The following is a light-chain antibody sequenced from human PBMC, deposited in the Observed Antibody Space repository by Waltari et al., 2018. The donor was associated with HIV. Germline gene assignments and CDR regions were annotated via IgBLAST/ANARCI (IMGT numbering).Light chain of an antibody. CDR1: SSDVGGYDY. CDR3: CSYAGSDTFVL. J-gene: IGLJ2*01. V-gene: IGLV2-11*01. CDR2: DVI. Sequence: QSALTQPRSVSGSPGQSVTISCTGTSSDVGGYDYVSWYQQHPGEAPKLIIYDVIKGPAGVPDRFSGSKSGNTASLTISGLQAEDEADYYCCSYAGSDTFVLFGGGTKVTVL.